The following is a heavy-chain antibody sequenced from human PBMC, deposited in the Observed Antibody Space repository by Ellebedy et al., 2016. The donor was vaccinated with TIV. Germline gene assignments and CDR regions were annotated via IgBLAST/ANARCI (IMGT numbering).Heavy chain of an antibody. CDR1: GYTFTGYY. J-gene: IGHJ4*02. CDR2: ISPDSGGT. D-gene: IGHD3-10*01. V-gene: IGHV1-2*02. Sequence: ASVKVSCKASGYTFTGYYLHWVRQAPGQELEWMGWISPDSGGTNYAQKFQGRVTMTRDTAISTAYMELSTLRSDDTAVYYCARVRGVIVFDYWGQGTVVTVSS. CDR3: ARVRGVIVFDY.